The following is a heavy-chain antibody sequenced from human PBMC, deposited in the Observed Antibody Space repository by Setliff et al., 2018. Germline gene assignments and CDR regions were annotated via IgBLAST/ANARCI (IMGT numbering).Heavy chain of an antibody. CDR2: LNTNTGNP. J-gene: IGHJ6*03. Sequence: GASVKVSCKASAYTFTGYYMHWVRQAPGQGLEWMGWLNTNTGNPTYAQGFTGRFVFSLDTSVSTTYMQISSLKAEDTAVYYCARGEYTSLPSGVYYHMDVWGKGTTVTVSS. D-gene: IGHD6-6*01. CDR3: ARGEYTSLPSGVYYHMDV. V-gene: IGHV7-4-1*02. CDR1: AYTFTGYY.